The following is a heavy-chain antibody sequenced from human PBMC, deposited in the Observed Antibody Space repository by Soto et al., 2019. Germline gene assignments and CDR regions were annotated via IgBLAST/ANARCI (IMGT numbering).Heavy chain of an antibody. CDR1: GFTFSSYG. D-gene: IGHD6-25*01. CDR3: ARGRLRFDP. J-gene: IGHJ5*02. Sequence: QVQLVESGGGVVQPGRSLRLSCAASGFTFSSYGMHWVRQAPGKGLEWVAVIWYDGSNKYYADSVKGRFTISRDNSKNTLYLQMNSLRAEDTAVYSCARGRLRFDPWGQGTLVTVSS. V-gene: IGHV3-33*01. CDR2: IWYDGSNK.